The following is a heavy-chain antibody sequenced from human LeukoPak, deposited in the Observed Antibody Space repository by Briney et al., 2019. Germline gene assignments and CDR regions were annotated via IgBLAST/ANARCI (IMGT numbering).Heavy chain of an antibody. V-gene: IGHV1-46*01. Sequence: ASVKVSCKASGYTFTSYYMHWVRQAPGQGLEWMGIINSSGGSTTYAQKFQGRVTMTRDTSTSTVYMELSSLRSEDTAVYCCARDLAVYYYGMDVWGQGTTVTVSS. CDR1: GYTFTSYY. CDR3: ARDLAVYYYGMDV. J-gene: IGHJ6*02. CDR2: INSSGGST.